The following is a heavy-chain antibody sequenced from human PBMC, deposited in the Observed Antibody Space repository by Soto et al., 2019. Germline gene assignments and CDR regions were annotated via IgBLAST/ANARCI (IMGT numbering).Heavy chain of an antibody. D-gene: IGHD3-22*01. CDR2: IYYSGST. Sequence: SETLSLTCTVSGGSISSGGYYWSWIRQHPGKGLEWIGYIYYSGSTYYNPSLKSRVTISVDTSKNQFSLKLSSVTAADTAVYYCARDFDRRAWFDYWGQGTLVTVSS. J-gene: IGHJ4*02. V-gene: IGHV4-31*03. CDR3: ARDFDRRAWFDY. CDR1: GGSISSGGYY.